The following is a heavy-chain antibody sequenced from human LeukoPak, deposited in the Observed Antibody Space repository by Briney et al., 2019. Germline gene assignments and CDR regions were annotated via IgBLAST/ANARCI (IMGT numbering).Heavy chain of an antibody. CDR3: AKDSDYYDSSGFSGGDY. CDR2: IGVSGDSA. V-gene: IGHV3-23*01. CDR1: GFTFSSYA. Sequence: GGSLRLSCAASGFTFSSYAMSWVRQAPGKGLEWVSAIGVSGDSADSADSVKGRFSISRDNSKNTLYLQMNSLRAEDTAVYYCAKDSDYYDSSGFSGGDYWGQGTLVTVSS. J-gene: IGHJ4*02. D-gene: IGHD3-22*01.